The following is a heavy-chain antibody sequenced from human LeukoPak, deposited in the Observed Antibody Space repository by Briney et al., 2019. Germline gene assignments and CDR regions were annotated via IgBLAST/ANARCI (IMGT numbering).Heavy chain of an antibody. CDR2: ISGSGGST. J-gene: IGHJ6*03. V-gene: IGHV3-23*01. CDR1: GFTFSSYA. D-gene: IGHD3-3*01. CDR3: AKSTITTRRGNYYMDV. Sequence: GGSLRLSCAASGFTFSSYAMSWVRHAPGKGLEWVSAISGSGGSTYYADSVKGRFTISRDNSKNTLYLQMNSLRAEDTAVYYCAKSTITTRRGNYYMDVWGKGTTVTVSS.